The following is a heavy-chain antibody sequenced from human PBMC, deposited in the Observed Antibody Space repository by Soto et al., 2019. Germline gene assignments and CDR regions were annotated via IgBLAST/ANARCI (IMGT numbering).Heavy chain of an antibody. J-gene: IGHJ4*02. CDR2: ISGTGTST. Sequence: LSCAASGFTFSSFAMTWVRQTPGKGLEWVSGISGTGTSTYYADSVKGRFTISRDNSRNTLYLQMNSLRAEDTAVFYCAKVPLVNGNYFDYWGQGTLVTVSS. CDR3: AKVPLVNGNYFDY. V-gene: IGHV3-23*01. D-gene: IGHD2-2*01. CDR1: GFTFSSFA.